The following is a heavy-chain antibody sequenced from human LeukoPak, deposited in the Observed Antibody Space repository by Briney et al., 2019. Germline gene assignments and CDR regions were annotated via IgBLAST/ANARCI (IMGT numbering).Heavy chain of an antibody. J-gene: IGHJ4*02. CDR2: ISSSGSYT. CDR3: ARTDIVVVPAAMDY. CDR1: GFTFSDYY. D-gene: IGHD2-2*01. Sequence: GGSLRLSCAASGFTFSDYYMSWIRQAPGKGLEWVSYISSSGSYTNYADSVKGRFTISRDNAKNSLYLQMNSLRAEDTAVYYCARTDIVVVPAAMDYWGQGTLVTVSS. V-gene: IGHV3-11*03.